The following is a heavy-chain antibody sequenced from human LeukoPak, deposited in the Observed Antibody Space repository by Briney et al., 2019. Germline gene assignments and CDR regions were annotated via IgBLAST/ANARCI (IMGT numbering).Heavy chain of an antibody. CDR2: INPNSGGT. J-gene: IGHJ2*01. CDR3: ARAERAVAGTDPNWYFDL. CDR1: GYTFTGYY. D-gene: IGHD6-19*01. Sequence: GASVKVSCKASGYTFTGYYMHWVRQAPGQGLEWMGWINPNSGGTNYAQKFQGRVTMTRDTSISTAYMELSRLRSDDTAVYYCARAERAVAGTDPNWYFDLWGRGTLVTVSS. V-gene: IGHV1-2*02.